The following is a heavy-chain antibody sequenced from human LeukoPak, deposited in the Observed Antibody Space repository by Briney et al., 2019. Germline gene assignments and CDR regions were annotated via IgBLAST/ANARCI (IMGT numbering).Heavy chain of an antibody. CDR2: ISGSGGST. CDR3: ATARYYYDSSGYYYFDY. V-gene: IGHV3-23*01. CDR1: GFTFSSYA. D-gene: IGHD3-22*01. Sequence: PGGSLRLSCAASGFTFSSYAMSWVRQAPGKGLEWVSAISGSGGSTYYADSVKGRFTISRDNSKNTLYLQMNSLRAEDTAVYYCATARYYYDSSGYYYFDYWGQGTLVTVSS. J-gene: IGHJ4*02.